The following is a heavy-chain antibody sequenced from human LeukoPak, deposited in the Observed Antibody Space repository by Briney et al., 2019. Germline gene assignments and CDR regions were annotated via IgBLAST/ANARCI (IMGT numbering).Heavy chain of an antibody. D-gene: IGHD5-24*01. V-gene: IGHV4-30-2*01. CDR3: ARDGPTDGYNPQYFQH. Sequence: PSQTLSLTCAVSGGSISSGGYSWSWIRQPPGKGLEWIGYIYHSGSTYYNPSLKSRVTISVDRSKNQFPLKLSSVTAADTAVYYCARDGPTDGYNPQYFQHWGQGTLVTVSS. CDR2: IYHSGST. CDR1: GGSISSGGYS. J-gene: IGHJ1*01.